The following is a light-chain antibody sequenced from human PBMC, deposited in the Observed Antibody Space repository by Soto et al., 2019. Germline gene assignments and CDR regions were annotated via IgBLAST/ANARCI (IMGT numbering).Light chain of an antibody. J-gene: IGLJ2*01. CDR1: ASDVGNYNL. CDR2: EVN. CDR3: CSYGDRTTI. Sequence: QSALTQPASVSGSPGQSITISCTGTASDVGNYNLVSWYQHQPGKGPKLLIYEVNKRPSGISHRFSGSKSGNTASLTISGLQAEDEADYYCCSYGDRTTIFGGGTQLTVL. V-gene: IGLV2-23*02.